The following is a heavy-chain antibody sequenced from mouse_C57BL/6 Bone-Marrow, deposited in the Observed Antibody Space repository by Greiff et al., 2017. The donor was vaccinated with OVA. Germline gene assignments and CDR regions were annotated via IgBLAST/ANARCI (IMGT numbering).Heavy chain of an antibody. J-gene: IGHJ1*03. V-gene: IGHV1-64*01. Sequence: QVQLKQSGAELVKPGASVKLSCKASGYTFTSYWMHWVKQRPGQGLEWIGMIHPNSGSTNYNEKFKSKATLTVDKSSSTAYMQLSSVTSEDSAVYYCARPLRGNWYFDVWGTGTTVTVSS. CDR2: IHPNSGST. CDR3: ARPLRGNWYFDV. D-gene: IGHD1-1*01. CDR1: GYTFTSYW.